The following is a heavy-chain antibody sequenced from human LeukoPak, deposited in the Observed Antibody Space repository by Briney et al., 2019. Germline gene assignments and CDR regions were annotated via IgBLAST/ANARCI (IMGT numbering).Heavy chain of an antibody. CDR3: AKWGDYDVLTGYYDPDY. CDR1: GFTFSNYV. D-gene: IGHD3-9*01. V-gene: IGHV3-23*01. J-gene: IGHJ4*02. CDR2: ITGSGGGT. Sequence: GGSLRLSCAASGFTFSNYVMSWVRQAPGKGLEWVSAITGSGGGTYYADSVKGRFTISRDNSKNTLYLQMNSLRADDTAVYYCAKWGDYDVLTGYYDPDYWGQGTLVTVSS.